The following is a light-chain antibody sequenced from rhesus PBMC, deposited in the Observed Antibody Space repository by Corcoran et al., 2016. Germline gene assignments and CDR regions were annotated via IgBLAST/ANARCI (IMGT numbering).Light chain of an antibody. CDR2: YSS. J-gene: IGKJ4*01. V-gene: IGKV2-60*01. CDR1: QSLLSSNGYNY. Sequence: EIVMTQTPLSLPVTLGEPASISCRSSQSLLSSNGYNYLNWFLQKPGQYPQLLVYYSSFRASGVPDRFSGSGAGTDFTLKISRVEAEDVGVYYCMQALQTPLTFGVGTKVDIK. CDR3: MQALQTPLT.